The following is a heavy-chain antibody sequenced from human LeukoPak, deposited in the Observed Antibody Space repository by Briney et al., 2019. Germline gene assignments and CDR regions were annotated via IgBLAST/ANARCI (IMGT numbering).Heavy chain of an antibody. D-gene: IGHD4-17*01. CDR2: ISGSGGST. Sequence: GGSLSLSCAASGFTFSSYAMTWVRQAPGKGLEWVSGISGSGGSTYYADSVTYQFTISRDNSKNTLYLRMNSLRAEDTAVYYCAKGRDSGDYQSDFDFWGQGTLVSVSS. V-gene: IGHV3-23*01. CDR1: GFTFSSYA. J-gene: IGHJ4*02. CDR3: AKGRDSGDYQSDFDF.